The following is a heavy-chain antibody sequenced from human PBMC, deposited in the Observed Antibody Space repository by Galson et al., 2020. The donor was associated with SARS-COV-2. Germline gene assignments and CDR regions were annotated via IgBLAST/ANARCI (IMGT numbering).Heavy chain of an antibody. V-gene: IGHV3-23*01. D-gene: IGHD6-19*01. Sequence: SLRLSCAASGFTFSSYAMSWVRQAPGKGLEWVSAISGSGGSTYYADSVKGRFTISRDNSKNTLYLQMNSLRAEDTAVYYCAKTGSVAVAGYDYWGQGTLVTVSS. CDR3: AKTGSVAVAGYDY. J-gene: IGHJ4*02. CDR2: ISGSGGST. CDR1: GFTFSSYA.